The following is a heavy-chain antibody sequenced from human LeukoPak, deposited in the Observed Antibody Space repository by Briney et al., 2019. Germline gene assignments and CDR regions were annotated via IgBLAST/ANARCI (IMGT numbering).Heavy chain of an antibody. CDR2: IWNDGTKE. CDR1: GFTFRSYG. Sequence: GGSLRLSCAASGFTFRSYGMHWVRQAPGKGVEWGAVIWNDGTKEYYADSVKGRFTISRDDSKSTLYLQMNSLRAEDTAVYYCGRSRGGSSSGVGDYLDYWGQGTLVTVSS. D-gene: IGHD6-6*01. CDR3: GRSRGGSSSGVGDYLDY. V-gene: IGHV3-33*08. J-gene: IGHJ4*02.